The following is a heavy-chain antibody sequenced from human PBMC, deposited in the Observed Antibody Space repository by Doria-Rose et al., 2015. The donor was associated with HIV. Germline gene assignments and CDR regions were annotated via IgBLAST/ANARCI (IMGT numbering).Heavy chain of an antibody. CDR3: ARIKSSRWYHKYYFDF. CDR2: ILSDDER. D-gene: IGHD6-13*01. CDR1: GVSLSSPGMG. Sequence: QVTLKESGPVLVKPTETLTLTCTVSGVSLSSPGMGVSWIRQPPGKALEWLANILSDDERSYKTSLKSRLTISSGTSKRQVVLTMTDMDPVDTATYYCARIKSSRWYHKYYFDFWGQGTLVIVSA. V-gene: IGHV2-26*01. J-gene: IGHJ4*02.